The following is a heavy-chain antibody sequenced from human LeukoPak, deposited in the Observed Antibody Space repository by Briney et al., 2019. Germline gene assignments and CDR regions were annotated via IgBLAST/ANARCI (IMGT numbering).Heavy chain of an antibody. CDR2: INHSGST. V-gene: IGHV4-34*01. J-gene: IGHJ4*02. D-gene: IGHD3-10*01. CDR3: AREGWFGSSYDY. Sequence: SETLSLTCAVYGGSFSGYYWSWIRQPPGKGLEWIGEINHSGSTNYNPSLKSRVTISVDTSKNQFSLKLSSVTAADTAVYYCAREGWFGSSYDYWGQGTLVTVSS. CDR1: GGSFSGYY.